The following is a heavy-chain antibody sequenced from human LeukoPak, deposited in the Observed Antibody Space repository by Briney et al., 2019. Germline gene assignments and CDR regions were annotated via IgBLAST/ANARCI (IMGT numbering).Heavy chain of an antibody. Sequence: SQTLSLTCTVSGDSVSSGGYYWSWIRQHPGKGLEWIGNIYYSGSTYYNPTLRGRLTISVDTSKNQFSLKLSSVTAADMAVYYCARGGVAARLMYGFQNWFDPWGQGTLVTVSS. CDR1: GDSVSSGGYY. CDR2: IYYSGST. V-gene: IGHV4-31*03. CDR3: ARGGVAARLMYGFQNWFDP. J-gene: IGHJ5*02. D-gene: IGHD6-6*01.